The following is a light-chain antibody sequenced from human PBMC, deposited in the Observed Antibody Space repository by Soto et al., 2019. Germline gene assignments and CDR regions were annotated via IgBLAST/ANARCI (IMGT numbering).Light chain of an antibody. CDR3: TSYTTSDTLV. CDR2: DVS. J-gene: IGLJ2*01. Sequence: QSALTQPASVSGSPGQSVTISCTGTSRDVGAYNYVSWYQHHPGKAPRLMIYDVSDRPSGVSNRFFGSKSGNTASLTISGLRTEDEADYYCTSYTTSDTLVFGGGTKLTVL. CDR1: SRDVGAYNY. V-gene: IGLV2-14*03.